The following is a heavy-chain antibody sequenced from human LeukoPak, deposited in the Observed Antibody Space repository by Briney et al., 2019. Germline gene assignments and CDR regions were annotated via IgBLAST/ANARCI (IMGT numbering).Heavy chain of an antibody. V-gene: IGHV1-18*01. J-gene: IGHJ6*03. CDR3: ARDKRGIAVAGTSPYYYYYMDV. Sequence: ASVKVSCKASGYTFTSYGTSWVRQAPGQGLEWMGWISAYNGNTNYAQKLQGRVTMTTDTSTSTAYMELRSLRSDDTAVYYCARDKRGIAVAGTSPYYYYYMDVWGKGTTVTISS. D-gene: IGHD6-19*01. CDR2: ISAYNGNT. CDR1: GYTFTSYG.